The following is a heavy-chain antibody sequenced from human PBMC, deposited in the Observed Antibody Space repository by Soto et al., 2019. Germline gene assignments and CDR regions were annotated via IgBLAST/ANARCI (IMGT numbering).Heavy chain of an antibody. Sequence: PXGSLRLSCAASGFTFSSSAMHGVHQAAGKGLEWVAVISYDGSNKYYADSVKGRFTISRDNSKNTLYLQMNSLRAEDTAVYYCARGIRDYGDYELDYWGQGTLVTVSS. CDR3: ARGIRDYGDYELDY. V-gene: IGHV3-30-3*01. J-gene: IGHJ4*02. D-gene: IGHD4-17*01. CDR2: ISYDGSNK. CDR1: GFTFSSSA.